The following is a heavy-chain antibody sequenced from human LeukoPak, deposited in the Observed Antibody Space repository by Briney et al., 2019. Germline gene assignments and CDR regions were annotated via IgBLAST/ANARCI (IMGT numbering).Heavy chain of an antibody. Sequence: GGSLRLSCAASGFTFSDYYMSWVRQAPGKGLEWVSYISSSGSTIYYADSVKGRFTISRDNAKNSLYLQMNSLRAEDTAVYYCARESGWYRTYYFDYWGQGTLVTVSS. CDR1: GFTFSDYY. V-gene: IGHV3-11*01. D-gene: IGHD6-19*01. CDR2: ISSSGSTI. CDR3: ARESGWYRTYYFDY. J-gene: IGHJ4*02.